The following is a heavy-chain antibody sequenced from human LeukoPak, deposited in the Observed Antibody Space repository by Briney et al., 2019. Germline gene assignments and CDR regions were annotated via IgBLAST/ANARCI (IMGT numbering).Heavy chain of an antibody. CDR2: IYHSGST. CDR1: GDSISSSNW. Sequence: PSGTLSLTCAVSGDSISSSNWWNWVRQPPGKGLEWIGEIYHSGSTNYNPSLKSRVTISLDTSKNQFSLKLSSVTAADTAVYYCARDPASLGYCSGGSCFTHVFDIWGQGTMVTASS. CDR3: ARDPASLGYCSGGSCFTHVFDI. D-gene: IGHD2-15*01. J-gene: IGHJ3*02. V-gene: IGHV4-4*02.